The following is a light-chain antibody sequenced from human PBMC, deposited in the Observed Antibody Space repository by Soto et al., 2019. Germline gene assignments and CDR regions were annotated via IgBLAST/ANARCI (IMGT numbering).Light chain of an antibody. Sequence: EIVLTQSPGTLSLSRGERATLYCRASQSVSSSYLAWYQQKPGQAPRLLIYGASSRATGIPDRFSGSGSGTDFTLTISRLEPEDCAVYYCQQYGSSPRTFGQGTKVDIK. CDR1: QSVSSSY. CDR3: QQYGSSPRT. CDR2: GAS. J-gene: IGKJ2*01. V-gene: IGKV3-20*01.